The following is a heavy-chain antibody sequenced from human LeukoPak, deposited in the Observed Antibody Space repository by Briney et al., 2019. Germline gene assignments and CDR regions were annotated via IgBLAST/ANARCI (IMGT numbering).Heavy chain of an antibody. CDR1: GFTFSSYA. CDR3: ADFGSGSYCFDY. Sequence: PGGSLRLSCAASGFTFSSYAMTWVRQAPGKGLEWVSSIRGSGDSTYYADSVKGRFTISRDNSENTLYLQMDSLRAEDTAIYYCADFGSGSYCFDYWGQGTLVTVSS. V-gene: IGHV3-23*01. D-gene: IGHD3-10*01. J-gene: IGHJ4*02. CDR2: IRGSGDST.